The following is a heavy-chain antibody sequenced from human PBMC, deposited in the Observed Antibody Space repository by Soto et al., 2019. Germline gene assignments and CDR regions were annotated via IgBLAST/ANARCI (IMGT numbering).Heavy chain of an antibody. CDR1: VFTFSSYG. CDR2: ISGSGGST. J-gene: IGHJ5*02. CDR3: AKDSRPGYPPTEFDP. D-gene: IGHD3-9*01. V-gene: IGHV3-23*01. Sequence: GGSLRLSCAASVFTFSSYGMHWVRQAPGKGLEWVSAISGSGGSTYYADSVKGRFTISRDNSKNTLYLQMNSLRAEDTAVYYCAKDSRPGYPPTEFDPWGQGTLVTVSS.